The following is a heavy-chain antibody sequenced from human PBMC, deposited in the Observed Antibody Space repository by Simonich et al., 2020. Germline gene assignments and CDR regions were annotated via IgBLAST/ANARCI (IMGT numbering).Heavy chain of an antibody. D-gene: IGHD6-13*01. V-gene: IGHV1-8*03. J-gene: IGHJ4*02. CDR1: GYTFTSYD. CDR3: ARGIGSSWYFDY. Sequence: QVQLVQSGAEVKKPGASVKVSCKASGYTFTSYDINWVRQAPGQGLEWMGWRNPNSGNTGYAQKFKGRVTITRNTSISTAYMELSSLRSEDTAVYYCARGIGSSWYFDYWGQGTLVTVSS. CDR2: RNPNSGNT.